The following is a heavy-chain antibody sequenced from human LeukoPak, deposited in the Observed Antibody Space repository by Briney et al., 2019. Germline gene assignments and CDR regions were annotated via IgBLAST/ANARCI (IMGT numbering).Heavy chain of an antibody. CDR3: AKRGYYYDSSGYYSRTYFDY. CDR2: ISYDGSNK. CDR1: GFTFSSYG. D-gene: IGHD3-22*01. Sequence: GGSLRLSCVVSGFTFSSYGMHWFRQAPGKGLEWVAVISYDGSNKYYADSVKGRFTISRDNSKNTLYLQMNSLRAEDTAVYYCAKRGYYYDSSGYYSRTYFDYWGQGTLVTVSS. V-gene: IGHV3-30*18. J-gene: IGHJ4*02.